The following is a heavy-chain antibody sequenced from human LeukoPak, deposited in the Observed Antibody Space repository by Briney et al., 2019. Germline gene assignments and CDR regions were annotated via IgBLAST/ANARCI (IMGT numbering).Heavy chain of an antibody. CDR1: GFTFSSYA. J-gene: IGHJ4*02. D-gene: IGHD6-13*01. CDR3: VRGAYSSSWLNFDY. V-gene: IGHV3-30*04. CDR2: IPYDGSNK. Sequence: GGSLRLSCAASGFTFSSYAMHWVRQAPGKGLEWVAFIPYDGSNKYYADSVKGRFTVSRDNSKNTLYLQMNSLRAEDTAVYYCVRGAYSSSWLNFDYWGQGTLVTVSS.